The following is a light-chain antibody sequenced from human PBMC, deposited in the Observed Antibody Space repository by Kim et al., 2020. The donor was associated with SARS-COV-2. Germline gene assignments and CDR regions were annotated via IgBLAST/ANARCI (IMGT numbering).Light chain of an antibody. V-gene: IGKV1-27*01. CDR1: QGISNY. CDR2: AAS. CDR3: QKYNSAPRT. Sequence: EYVGDRVTITCRASQGISNYLAWYQQKPGKVPKLLIYAASTLQSGVPSRFSGSGSGTDFTLTISSLQPEDVATYYCQKYNSAPRTFGQGTKVDIK. J-gene: IGKJ1*01.